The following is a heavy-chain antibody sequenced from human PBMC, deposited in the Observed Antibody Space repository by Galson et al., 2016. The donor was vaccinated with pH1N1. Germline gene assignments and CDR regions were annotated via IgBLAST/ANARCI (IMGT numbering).Heavy chain of an antibody. J-gene: IGHJ5*02. CDR1: GGTFSSFG. D-gene: IGHD5-18*01. CDR2: IIGMFAKT. V-gene: IGHV1-69*13. CDR3: ARVSPRDKTMVPP. Sequence: SVKVSCKASGGTFSSFGISWVRQAPGQGLEWMGGIIGMFAKTNYAQKFQGRVTITADELTSTAYMDLSSLTSEDTAVYYCARVSPRDKTMVPPWGQGTLVTVSS.